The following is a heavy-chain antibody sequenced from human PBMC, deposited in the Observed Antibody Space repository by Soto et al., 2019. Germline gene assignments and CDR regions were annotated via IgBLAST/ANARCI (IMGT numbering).Heavy chain of an antibody. CDR3: ARVQIKPTLVGASVGWFDP. CDR1: GYTLNNYG. J-gene: IGHJ5*02. D-gene: IGHD2-8*02. V-gene: IGHV1-18*01. CDR2: ISGDNGNT. Sequence: GASVKVSCKASGYTLNNYGISWVRQAPGQGLEWMGWISGDNGNTNYAPKFQGSVTMTTDTSTSTAYLDLRSLRLDDTAVYYCARVQIKPTLVGASVGWFDPWGQGTLVTVSS.